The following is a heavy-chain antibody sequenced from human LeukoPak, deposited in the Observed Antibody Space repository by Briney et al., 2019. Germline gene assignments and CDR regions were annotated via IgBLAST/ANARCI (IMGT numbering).Heavy chain of an antibody. Sequence: SETLSLTCAVSGYSISSGFYWGWIRQPPGKGLEWIETIYHSGSTYYNPSLKSRVTISVDTSKNQFSLKLSSVTAADTAVYYCARHGFWSGYNYVLDYWGQGTLVTVSS. CDR2: IYHSGST. D-gene: IGHD3-3*01. V-gene: IGHV4-38-2*01. CDR3: ARHGFWSGYNYVLDY. J-gene: IGHJ4*02. CDR1: GYSISSGFY.